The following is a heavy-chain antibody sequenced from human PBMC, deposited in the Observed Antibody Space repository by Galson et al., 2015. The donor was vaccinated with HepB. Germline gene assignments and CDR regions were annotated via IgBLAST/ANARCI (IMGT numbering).Heavy chain of an antibody. Sequence: SVKVSCKASGYTFPNYGVTWVRQAPGQGLEWMGWIAPYNGDTKYAQKFQDRVTLTTDTSTNIAYLELRSLRSDDTAVYYCARAWYSTSYLFDFWGQGTLVTVSS. CDR3: ARAWYSTSYLFDF. J-gene: IGHJ4*02. D-gene: IGHD6-6*01. CDR2: IAPYNGDT. CDR1: GYTFPNYG. V-gene: IGHV1-18*01.